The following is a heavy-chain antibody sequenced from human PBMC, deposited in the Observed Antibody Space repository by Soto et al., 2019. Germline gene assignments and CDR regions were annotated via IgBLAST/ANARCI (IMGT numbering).Heavy chain of an antibody. CDR3: ARGIAPSIAAAGPPFDP. Sequence: QVQLVQSGAEVKKPGSSVKVSCKASGGTFSSYTISWVRQAPGQGLEWMGRIIPILGIANYAQKFQGRVTITADKSTSTAYMELSSLRSEDTAVYYCARGIAPSIAAAGPPFDPWGQGTLVTVSS. V-gene: IGHV1-69*02. J-gene: IGHJ5*02. D-gene: IGHD6-13*01. CDR1: GGTFSSYT. CDR2: IIPILGIA.